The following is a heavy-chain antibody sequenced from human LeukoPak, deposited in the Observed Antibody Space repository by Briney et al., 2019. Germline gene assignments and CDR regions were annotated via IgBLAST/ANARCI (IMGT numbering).Heavy chain of an antibody. Sequence: SETLSLTCAVSGGSISSGGYSWSWIRQPPGKGLEWIGYTYHSGSTYYNPSLKSRVTISVDRSKNQFSLKLSSVTAADTAVYYCASSDYYYDSSGYYYVWGQGTLVTVSS. V-gene: IGHV4-30-2*01. D-gene: IGHD3-22*01. CDR3: ASSDYYYDSSGYYYV. CDR1: GGSISSGGYS. J-gene: IGHJ4*02. CDR2: TYHSGST.